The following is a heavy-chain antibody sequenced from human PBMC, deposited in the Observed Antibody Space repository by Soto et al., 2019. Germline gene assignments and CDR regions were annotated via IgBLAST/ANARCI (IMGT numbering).Heavy chain of an antibody. J-gene: IGHJ3*02. V-gene: IGHV4-59*08. Sequence: SETLSLTCTVSSDSISNYYCSWFRQPPGKGLEWIGYMHYNGYTSYNPSLRSRVTISVDTSKNQFSLKLTSVTVADTALYYCARADYYYDREIWNAFDIWGQGTMVTVSS. CDR3: ARADYYYDREIWNAFDI. D-gene: IGHD3-22*01. CDR2: MHYNGYT. CDR1: SDSISNYY.